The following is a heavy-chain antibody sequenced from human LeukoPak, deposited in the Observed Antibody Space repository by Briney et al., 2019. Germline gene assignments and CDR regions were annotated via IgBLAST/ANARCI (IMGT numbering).Heavy chain of an antibody. CDR1: GFTFYTYS. D-gene: IGHD3-10*01. Sequence: GGSLRLSCAASGFTFYTYSMSWVRQAPGKGLEWVSTFSVSGGNTYYADSVKGRFTISKDNSKNTLYLQMNSLRAEDTAVYYCAKTHSGQLWCGEWRSYDAFDIWGQGTMVTVSS. CDR2: FSVSGGNT. CDR3: AKTHSGQLWCGEWRSYDAFDI. J-gene: IGHJ3*02. V-gene: IGHV3-23*01.